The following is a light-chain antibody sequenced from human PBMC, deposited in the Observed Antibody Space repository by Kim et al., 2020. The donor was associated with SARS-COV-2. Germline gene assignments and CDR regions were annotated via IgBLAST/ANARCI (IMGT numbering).Light chain of an antibody. J-gene: IGLJ2*01. CDR2: QHT. CDR1: NLGDKY. V-gene: IGLV3-1*01. CDR3: QAWDSGSAA. Sequence: SYELTQPPSVSVSPGQTASITCSGPNLGDKYAYWYQQKPGQSPVLVIYQHTKRPSGISQRFSGFSSGNTATLTISPAQTIDEADYYCQAWDSGSAAFGGG.